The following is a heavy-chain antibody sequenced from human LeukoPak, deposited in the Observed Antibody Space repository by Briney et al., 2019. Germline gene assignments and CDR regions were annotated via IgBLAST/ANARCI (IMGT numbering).Heavy chain of an antibody. D-gene: IGHD2-2*01. CDR3: ASDIVVVPAALDP. V-gene: IGHV1-46*01. CDR2: INPTGGST. CDR1: GYTFTNYY. Sequence: ASVKVSCKASGYTFTNYYMHWVRQAPGQGLEWMGIINPTGGSTTYAQKFQGRVTMTRDTSTSTVYMELSSLRSEDTAVYYRASDIVVVPAALDPWGQGTLVTVSS. J-gene: IGHJ5*02.